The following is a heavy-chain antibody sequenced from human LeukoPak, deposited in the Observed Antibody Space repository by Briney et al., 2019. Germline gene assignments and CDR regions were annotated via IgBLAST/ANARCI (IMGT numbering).Heavy chain of an antibody. Sequence: ETLSLTCTVSGGSISSYYWSWIRQPPGKGLEWIGYICYSGSTNYNPSLKSRVTISVDTSKNQFSLKLSSVTAADTAVYYCASGAYYYGSGTGWFDPWRQGTLVTVSS. D-gene: IGHD3-10*01. CDR2: ICYSGST. CDR3: ASGAYYYGSGTGWFDP. V-gene: IGHV4-59*01. CDR1: GGSISSYY. J-gene: IGHJ5*02.